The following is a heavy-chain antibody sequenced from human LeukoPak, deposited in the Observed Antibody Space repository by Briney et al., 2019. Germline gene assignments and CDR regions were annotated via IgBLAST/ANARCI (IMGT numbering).Heavy chain of an antibody. J-gene: IGHJ4*02. CDR3: ARDVGVYYFDY. Sequence: ASVKVSCTASGYTFTGYYMHWVRQAPGQGLEWMGWINPNSGGTNYAQKFQGWVTMTRDTSISTAYMELSRLRSDDTAVYYCARDVGVYYFDYWGQGTLVTVSS. V-gene: IGHV1-2*04. CDR1: GYTFTGYY. D-gene: IGHD1-26*01. CDR2: INPNSGGT.